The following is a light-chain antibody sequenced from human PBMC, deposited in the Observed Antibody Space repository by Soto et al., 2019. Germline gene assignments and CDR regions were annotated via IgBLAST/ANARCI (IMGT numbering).Light chain of an antibody. V-gene: IGKV1-5*03. J-gene: IGKJ1*01. CDR3: QQYGSSPRT. CDR1: QSISSW. Sequence: DIQMTQCPSTLSASVGDRFTITCVASQSISSWLAWYQQKPGKAPNLLIYEASSLDTGVPSRFSGSGSGTEFTLTISSLQPEDFAVYYCQQYGSSPRTFGQGTKVDNK. CDR2: EAS.